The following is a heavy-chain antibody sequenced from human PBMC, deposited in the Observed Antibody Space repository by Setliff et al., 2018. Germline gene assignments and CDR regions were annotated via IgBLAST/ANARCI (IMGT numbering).Heavy chain of an antibody. CDR2: LYTSGDT. D-gene: IGHD6-6*01. Sequence: SETLSLTCTVSGGSISSHYWTWIRQPAGKGLEWIGRLYTSGDTNYTPSLKSRVPMSLDTSKNQFSLKLSSVTAADTAVYYCASTQRGTSSECWGQGTLVTVSS. V-gene: IGHV4-4*07. CDR1: GGSISSHY. J-gene: IGHJ4*02. CDR3: ASTQRGTSSEC.